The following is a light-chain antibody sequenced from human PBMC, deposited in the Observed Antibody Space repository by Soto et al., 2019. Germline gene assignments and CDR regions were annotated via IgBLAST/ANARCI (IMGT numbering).Light chain of an antibody. Sequence: SVLTQPPAASGTPGQRVTTSCSGSSSNIGSNYVYWYQQLPGTAPKLLIYRNNQRPSGVPDRFSGSKSGTSASLAISGLRSEDEADYYCAAWDDSLSVVFGTGTKVTVL. V-gene: IGLV1-47*01. CDR3: AAWDDSLSVV. CDR1: SSNIGSNY. CDR2: RNN. J-gene: IGLJ1*01.